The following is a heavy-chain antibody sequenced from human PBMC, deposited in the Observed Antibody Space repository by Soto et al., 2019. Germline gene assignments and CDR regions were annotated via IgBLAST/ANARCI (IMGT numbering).Heavy chain of an antibody. V-gene: IGHV5-51*01. CDR2: IYPGDSDT. J-gene: IGHJ6*02. Sequence: GESLKISCKGSGYSFTSYWIGWVRQMPGKGLEWMGIIYPGDSDTRYSPSFQGQVTISADKSISTAYLQWSSLKASDTAMYYCARCGYYDILTGSYPPYGMDVWGQGTTVTVSS. CDR1: GYSFTSYW. CDR3: ARCGYYDILTGSYPPYGMDV. D-gene: IGHD3-9*01.